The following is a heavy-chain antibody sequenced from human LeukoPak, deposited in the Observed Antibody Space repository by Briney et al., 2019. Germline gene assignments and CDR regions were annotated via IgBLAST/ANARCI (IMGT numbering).Heavy chain of an antibody. Sequence: GGSLRLSCAASGFTFSTYWMNWVRQVPGKGLEWVANIKQDGSEKYYVDSVKGRFTISRDNAKNSLYLQMNSLGAEDTAVYYCARDRRIAYWGQGTLVTVSS. CDR2: IKQDGSEK. CDR1: GFTFSTYW. CDR3: ARDRRIAY. V-gene: IGHV3-7*03. J-gene: IGHJ4*02.